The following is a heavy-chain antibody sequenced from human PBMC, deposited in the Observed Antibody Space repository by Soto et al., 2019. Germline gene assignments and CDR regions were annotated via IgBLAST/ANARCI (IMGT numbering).Heavy chain of an antibody. CDR2: IYYSGST. J-gene: IGHJ5*02. Sequence: PSETLSLTCTVSGVSISSGDYYWSWIRQPPGKGLEWIGYIYYSGSTYYNPSLKSRVTISVDTSKNQFSLKLSSVTAADTAVYYCARALRFLEWFSWGQGTLVTVSS. CDR1: GVSISSGDYY. CDR3: ARALRFLEWFS. V-gene: IGHV4-30-4*01. D-gene: IGHD3-3*01.